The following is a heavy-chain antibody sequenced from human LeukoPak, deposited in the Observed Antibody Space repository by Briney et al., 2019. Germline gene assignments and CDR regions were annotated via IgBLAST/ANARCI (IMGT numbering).Heavy chain of an antibody. Sequence: GASVKVSCKASGYTFTSYDINWVRQATGQGLEWMGWMNPNSGNTGYAQKFQGRVTITRNTSISTAYMELSSLRSEDTAVYYCATDIAVAGTFDYWGQGTLVTGSS. CDR3: ATDIAVAGTFDY. CDR1: GYTFTSYD. J-gene: IGHJ4*02. V-gene: IGHV1-8*03. CDR2: MNPNSGNT. D-gene: IGHD6-19*01.